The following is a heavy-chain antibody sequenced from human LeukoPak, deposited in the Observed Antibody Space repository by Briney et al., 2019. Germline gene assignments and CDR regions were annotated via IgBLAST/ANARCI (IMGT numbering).Heavy chain of an antibody. D-gene: IGHD3-10*01. Sequence: SVKASCKASGGTFSSYAISWVRQAPGQGLEWMGGIIPIFGTANYAQKFQGRVTITADESTSTAYMELSSLRSEDTAVYYCARDRSASITMVRGVIAHAFDIWGQGTMVTVSS. CDR2: IIPIFGTA. V-gene: IGHV1-69*13. CDR1: GGTFSSYA. CDR3: ARDRSASITMVRGVIAHAFDI. J-gene: IGHJ3*02.